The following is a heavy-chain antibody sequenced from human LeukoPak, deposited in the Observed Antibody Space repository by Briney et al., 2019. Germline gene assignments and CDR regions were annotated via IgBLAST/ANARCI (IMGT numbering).Heavy chain of an antibody. J-gene: IGHJ4*02. CDR3: ARPQGGYSGYDPL. CDR2: ISSSSSTI. Sequence: GGSLRLSCGASGSTFRNHSINWVRQAPGKGLEWVSYISSSSSTIYYADSAKGRFTISRDNAKNSLYLQMNSLRAEDTAVYYCARPQGGYSGYDPLGGQGTLVTVSS. D-gene: IGHD5-12*01. CDR1: GSTFRNHS. V-gene: IGHV3-48*04.